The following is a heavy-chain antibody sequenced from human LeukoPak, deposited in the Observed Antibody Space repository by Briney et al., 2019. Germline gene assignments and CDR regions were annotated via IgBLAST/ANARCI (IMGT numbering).Heavy chain of an antibody. J-gene: IGHJ4*02. CDR2: IRYDGLKK. CDR3: AKDRETFSSYGYFDY. Sequence: PGGSLRLSCATSGFTFSTYDMHWVRQAPGKGVVWVAHIRYDGLKKRYADSVRGRVTVSRDNSKNTLYLQMNSLRAEDTAVYYCAKDRETFSSYGYFDYWGQGTLVPVSS. CDR1: GFTFSTYD. V-gene: IGHV3-30*02. D-gene: IGHD2-21*01.